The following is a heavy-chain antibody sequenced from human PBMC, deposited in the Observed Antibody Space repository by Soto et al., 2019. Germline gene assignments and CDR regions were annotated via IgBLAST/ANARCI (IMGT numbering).Heavy chain of an antibody. CDR2: INAGNGNT. V-gene: IGHV1-3*01. Sequence: GASVKGSCKASGYTFTSYAMHWVRQAPGQRLEWMGWINAGNGNTKYSQKFQGRVTITRDTSASTAYMELSSLRSEDTAVYYCARVAVAAKPPYFDYWGQGTLVTVSS. CDR3: ARVAVAAKPPYFDY. D-gene: IGHD6-19*01. J-gene: IGHJ4*02. CDR1: GYTFTSYA.